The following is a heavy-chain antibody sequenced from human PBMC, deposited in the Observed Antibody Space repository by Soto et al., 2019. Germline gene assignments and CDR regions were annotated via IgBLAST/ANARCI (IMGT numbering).Heavy chain of an antibody. CDR1: GFTFSSYW. CDR3: ARVSPESIWSGYSPTKKTYYYMDV. J-gene: IGHJ6*03. CDR2: IKQDGSEK. V-gene: IGHV3-7*01. Sequence: GGSLRLSCAASGFTFSSYWMSWVRQAPGKGLEWVANIKQDGSEKYYVDSVKGQFTISRDNAKNSLYLQMNSLRAEDTAVYYCARVSPESIWSGYSPTKKTYYYMDVWGKGTTVTVSS. D-gene: IGHD3-3*01.